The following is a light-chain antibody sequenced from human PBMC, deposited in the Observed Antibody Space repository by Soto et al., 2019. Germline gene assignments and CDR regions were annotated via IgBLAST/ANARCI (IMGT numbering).Light chain of an antibody. CDR2: DAS. CDR1: QNINNY. J-gene: IGKJ5*01. CDR3: QQYENLPT. Sequence: IQMTQSPSSLSGSVGDRVTIACQAIQNINNYLNWYQQKPGRAPKLLIYDASNLEAGVPSRFRGSGSGTDFTFTISRLQPEDIATYYYQQYENLPTFGQGTRLEI. V-gene: IGKV1-33*01.